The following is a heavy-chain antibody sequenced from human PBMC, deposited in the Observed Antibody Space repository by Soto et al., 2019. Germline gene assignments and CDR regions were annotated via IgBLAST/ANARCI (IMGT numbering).Heavy chain of an antibody. CDR2: IDPSDSQT. J-gene: IGHJ4*02. CDR1: GYSFAGYW. D-gene: IGHD3-22*01. V-gene: IGHV5-10-1*01. Sequence: GESLKISCKGSGYSFAGYWITWVRQKPGKGLEWLGRIDPSDSQTYYSPSFRGHVTISVTKSITTVFLQWSSLRASDTAMYYCARQIYDSDTGPNFQYYFDSWGQGTPVTVSS. CDR3: ARQIYDSDTGPNFQYYFDS.